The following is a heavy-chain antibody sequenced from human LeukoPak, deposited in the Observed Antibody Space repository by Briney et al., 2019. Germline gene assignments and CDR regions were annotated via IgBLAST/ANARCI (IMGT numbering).Heavy chain of an antibody. J-gene: IGHJ4*02. V-gene: IGHV3-48*01. D-gene: IGHD3-22*01. CDR3: ARGSTYYDSSGQVPFDY. CDR2: ISSSSSTI. CDR1: GVTFSTYS. Sequence: GGSLRLSCAASGVTFSTYSMNWVRQAPGKGLEWVSYISSSSSTIYYADSVKGRFTISRDNAKNPLYLQMNSLRAEDTAVYYCARGSTYYDSSGQVPFDYWGQGTLVTVSS.